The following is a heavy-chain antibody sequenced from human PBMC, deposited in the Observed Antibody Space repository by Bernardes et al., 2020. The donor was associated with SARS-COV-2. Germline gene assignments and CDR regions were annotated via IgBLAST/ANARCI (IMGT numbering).Heavy chain of an antibody. CDR2: MYYTAIA. D-gene: IGHD1-1*01. CDR1: GGSISCYY. Sequence: SEPLSLTCTVSGGSISCYYWTWILQPPGRGLAWIGYMYYTAIAHYNPSLKNRVTISVDTSNNRFSQKLSSMTASDTAVYYCTRKPFTAGTTEHAFDIWGQGTMVTVSS. J-gene: IGHJ3*02. V-gene: IGHV4-59*08. CDR3: TRKPFTAGTTEHAFDI.